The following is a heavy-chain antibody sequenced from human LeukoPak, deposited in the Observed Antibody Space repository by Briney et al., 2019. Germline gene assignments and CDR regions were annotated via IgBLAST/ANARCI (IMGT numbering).Heavy chain of an antibody. J-gene: IGHJ4*02. CDR3: ARDRGYGDYAYFDY. CDR1: GGSISSGSYY. CDR2: IYTSGST. D-gene: IGHD4-17*01. V-gene: IGHV4-61*02. Sequence: SQTLSLTCTVSGGSISSGSYYWSWIRQPAGKGLEWIGRIYTSGSTSYNPSLKSRVTISVDTSKNQFSLKLSSVTAADTAVYYCARDRGYGDYAYFDYWGQGTLVTVSS.